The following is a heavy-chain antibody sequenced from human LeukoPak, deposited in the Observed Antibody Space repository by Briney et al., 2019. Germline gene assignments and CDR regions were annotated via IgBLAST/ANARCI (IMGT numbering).Heavy chain of an antibody. V-gene: IGHV3-53*05. Sequence: PGGSLRLSCAASGFTVSSNYMSWVRQAPGKGLEWVSVIYSGGTTYYADSVKGRFTISRDNSKNTLYLQMNSLRDEDTAVYYCALSSSRKTDYWGQGTLVTVSS. CDR2: IYSGGTT. D-gene: IGHD2-2*01. CDR1: GFTVSSNY. CDR3: ALSSSRKTDY. J-gene: IGHJ4*02.